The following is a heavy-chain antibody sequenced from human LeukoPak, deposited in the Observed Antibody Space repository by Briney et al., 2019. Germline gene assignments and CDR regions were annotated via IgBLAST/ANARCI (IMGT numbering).Heavy chain of an antibody. CDR3: ARGGSRSYTSSTLDY. V-gene: IGHV4-38-2*01. Sequence: SETLSLTCAVSGYSISSSYSSITTVYYWGWIRQPPGKGLEWIGSIYHSGSTYYNPALKSRVTISVDTSKDRFSLKLSSVTAADTAVYYCARGGSRSYTSSTLDYWGQGTLVTVSS. D-gene: IGHD6-6*01. CDR2: IYHSGST. CDR1: GYSISSSYSSITTVYY. J-gene: IGHJ4*02.